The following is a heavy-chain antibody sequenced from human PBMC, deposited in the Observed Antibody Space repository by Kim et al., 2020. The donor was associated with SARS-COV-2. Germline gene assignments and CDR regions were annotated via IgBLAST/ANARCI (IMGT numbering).Heavy chain of an antibody. CDR2: INHSGST. D-gene: IGHD5-18*01. CDR3: ARGLGYSYGYRYYYYGMDV. CDR1: GGSFSGYY. Sequence: SQTLSLTCAVYGGSFSGYYWSWIRQPPGKGLEWIGEINHSGSTNYNPSLKSRVTISVDTSKNQFSLKLSSVTAADTAVYYCARGLGYSYGYRYYYYGMDVWGQGTTVTVSS. J-gene: IGHJ6*02. V-gene: IGHV4-34*01.